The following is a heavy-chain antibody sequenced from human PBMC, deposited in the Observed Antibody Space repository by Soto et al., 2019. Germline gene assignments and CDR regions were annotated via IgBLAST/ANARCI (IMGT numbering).Heavy chain of an antibody. CDR1: GFSFSHIRVG. V-gene: IGHV2-26*01. CDR2: VFSNDAK. D-gene: IGHD5-12*01. J-gene: IGHJ4*02. Sequence: SGPTLVNPTETLTLTCTVSGFSFSHIRVGVGWIRQPPGKALEWLAHVFSNDAKSYSPSLRGRLTISRDTFRSQVVLTMTNVDPVDTATYFCARIERYSTYEYFDFWGQGTLVTVSS. CDR3: ARIERYSTYEYFDF.